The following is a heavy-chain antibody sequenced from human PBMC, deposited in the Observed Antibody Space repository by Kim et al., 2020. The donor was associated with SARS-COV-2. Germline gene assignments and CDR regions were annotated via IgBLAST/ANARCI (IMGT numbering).Heavy chain of an antibody. Sequence: GGSLRLSCAASGFTFSSYAMHWVRQAPGKGLEWVAVISYDGSNKYYADSVKGRFTISRDNSKNTLYLQMNSLRAEDTAVYYCAREMVRQGYFDYWGQGTLVTVSS. J-gene: IGHJ4*02. CDR2: ISYDGSNK. V-gene: IGHV3-30-3*01. CDR1: GFTFSSYA. D-gene: IGHD3-10*01. CDR3: AREMVRQGYFDY.